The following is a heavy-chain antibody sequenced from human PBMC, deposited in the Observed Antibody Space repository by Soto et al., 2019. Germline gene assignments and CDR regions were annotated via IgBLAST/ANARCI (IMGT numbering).Heavy chain of an antibody. Sequence: EVQLLESGGGLVQPGGSLRLSCAASGFTFSSYGMTWVRQAPGKGLEWVSTLSDSGDTTYYADSVEGRFIISRDNSKNTLYLHMNSLRAEDTAVYYCAKDGEQWLQGYFDFCGRGTLVTVSS. D-gene: IGHD6-19*01. J-gene: IGHJ4*02. CDR2: LSDSGDTT. V-gene: IGHV3-23*01. CDR1: GFTFSSYG. CDR3: AKDGEQWLQGYFDF.